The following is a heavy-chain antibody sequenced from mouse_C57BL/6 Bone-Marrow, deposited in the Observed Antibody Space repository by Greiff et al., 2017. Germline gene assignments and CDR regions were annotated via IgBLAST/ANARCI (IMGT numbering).Heavy chain of an antibody. J-gene: IGHJ1*03. CDR2: IRNKANGYTT. V-gene: IGHV7-3*01. CDR1: GFTFTDYY. CDR3: ARPNWDWYFDV. D-gene: IGHD4-1*01. Sequence: DVQLQESGGGLVQPGGSLSLSCAASGFTFTDYYMSWVRQPPGKALEWLGFIRNKANGYTTEYSASVKGRFTISRDNSQSILYLQMNALRAEDSATYSCARPNWDWYFDVWGTGTTVTVSS.